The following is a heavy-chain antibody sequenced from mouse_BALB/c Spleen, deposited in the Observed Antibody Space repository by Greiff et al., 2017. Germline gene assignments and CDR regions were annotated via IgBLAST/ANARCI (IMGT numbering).Heavy chain of an antibody. J-gene: IGHJ2*01. D-gene: IGHD1-1*01. V-gene: IGHV1-7*01. CDR3: ARRDYGRDYFDY. CDR1: GYTFTSYW. Sequence: VQLQESGAELAKPGASVKMSCKASGYTFTSYWMHWVKQRPGQGLEWIGYINPSTGYTEYNQKFKDKATLTADKSSSTAYMQLSSLTSEDSAVYYCARRDYGRDYFDYWGQGTTLTVSS. CDR2: INPSTGYT.